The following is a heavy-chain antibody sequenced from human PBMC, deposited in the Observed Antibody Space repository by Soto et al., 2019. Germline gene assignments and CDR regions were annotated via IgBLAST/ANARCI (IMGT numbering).Heavy chain of an antibody. CDR1: GFTVSSNY. J-gene: IGHJ6*02. CDR3: ARFGDSRSFYYYYYGMDV. Sequence: SLRLSCAASGFTVSSNYMSWVRQAPGKGLEWVSVIYSGGSTYYADSVKGRFTISRDNSKNTLYLQMNSLRAEDTAVYYCARFGDSRSFYYYYYGMDVWGQGTTVTVSS. CDR2: IYSGGST. V-gene: IGHV3-66*01. D-gene: IGHD6-13*01.